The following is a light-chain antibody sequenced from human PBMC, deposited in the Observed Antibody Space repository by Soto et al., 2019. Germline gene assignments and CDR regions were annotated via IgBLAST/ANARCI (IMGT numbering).Light chain of an antibody. J-gene: IGKJ1*01. CDR2: SSS. CDR3: QQCNSYPWT. CDR1: QGIITY. Sequence: DIQLTQSPSSLSASVGDRVTITCRASQGIITYLNWDQQKPGKAPNLLIYSSSTLQSWVPSSVSGRGSGTDFTLNISSRQPEDFATYYCQQCNSYPWTFGQGTRVDIK. V-gene: IGKV1-39*01.